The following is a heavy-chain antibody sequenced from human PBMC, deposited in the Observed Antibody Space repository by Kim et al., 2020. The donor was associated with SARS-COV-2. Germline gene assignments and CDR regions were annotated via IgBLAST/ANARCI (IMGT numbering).Heavy chain of an antibody. CDR3: ARPMVRGVYYYYGMDV. D-gene: IGHD3-10*01. J-gene: IGHJ6*02. CDR1: GGSFSGYY. V-gene: IGHV4-34*01. Sequence: SETLSLTCAVYGGSFSGYYWSWIRQPPGKGLEWIGEINHSGSTNYNPSLKSRVTISVDTSKNQFSLKLNSVTAADTAVYYCARPMVRGVYYYYGMDVWGQGTTVTVSS. CDR2: INHSGST.